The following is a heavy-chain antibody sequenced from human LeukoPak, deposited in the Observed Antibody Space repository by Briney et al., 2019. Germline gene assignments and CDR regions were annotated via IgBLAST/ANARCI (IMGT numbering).Heavy chain of an antibody. CDR1: GFTHSSYW. CDR3: ARDSRSCRSSDCRGDAFDI. Sequence: GGSLTLSCGASGFTHSSYWMTWVRQAPEKGLEWVANIKEDGSKKYYVGSGRGRSTISRDNAENSRYLQMNSLRAEDTAVYYCARDSRSCRSSDCRGDAFDIWGQGTMVTASS. D-gene: IGHD6-25*01. J-gene: IGHJ3*02. V-gene: IGHV3-7*01. CDR2: IKEDGSKK.